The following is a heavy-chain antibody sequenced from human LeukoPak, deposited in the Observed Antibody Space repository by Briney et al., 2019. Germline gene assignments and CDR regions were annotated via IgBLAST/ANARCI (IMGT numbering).Heavy chain of an antibody. J-gene: IGHJ4*02. Sequence: SETLSLTCTVSGGSISSYYWSWIRQPPGKGLEWIGEINHSGSTNYNPSLKSRVTISVDTSKNQFSLKLSSVTAADTAVYYCARRPTWTLAFWGYWGQGTLVTVSS. V-gene: IGHV4-34*01. CDR3: ARRPTWTLAFWGY. CDR2: INHSGST. D-gene: IGHD3-16*01. CDR1: GGSISSYY.